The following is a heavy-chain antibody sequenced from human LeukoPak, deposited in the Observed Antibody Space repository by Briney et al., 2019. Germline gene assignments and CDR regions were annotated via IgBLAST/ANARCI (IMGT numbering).Heavy chain of an antibody. D-gene: IGHD3-10*01. CDR2: IYYSGST. Sequence: SETLSLTCTVSGGSISSYYWSWIRQPPEKGRKWIGYIYYSGSTNYNPSLKSRVTISVDTSKNQFSLRLNSVTAADTAVYYCAREGTMVRGLAFDIWGQGTMVTVSS. V-gene: IGHV4-59*01. J-gene: IGHJ3*02. CDR1: GGSISSYY. CDR3: AREGTMVRGLAFDI.